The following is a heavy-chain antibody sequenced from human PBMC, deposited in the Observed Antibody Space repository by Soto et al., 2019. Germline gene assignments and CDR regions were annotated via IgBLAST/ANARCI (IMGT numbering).Heavy chain of an antibody. D-gene: IGHD2-2*01. CDR2: ISLYSDGK. V-gene: IGHV1-18*01. Sequence: QVQLVQSGGEVKRPGASVKVSCKTSGYTFSNYGITWVRQAPGQPLEWLGWISLYSDGKNYAQKFQGRVSRTTDTSTTTAYMELRSLRSDDTAVYYCARVVPGAEAWFGPWGQGTLVTVSS. J-gene: IGHJ5*02. CDR1: GYTFSNYG. CDR3: ARVVPGAEAWFGP.